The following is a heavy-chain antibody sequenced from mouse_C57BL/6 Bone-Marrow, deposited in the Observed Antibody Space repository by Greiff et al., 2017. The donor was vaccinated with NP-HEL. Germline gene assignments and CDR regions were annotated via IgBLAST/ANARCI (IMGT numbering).Heavy chain of an antibody. CDR3: ATYYYGSTPWFAY. CDR2: LYPGSGST. Sequence: VKLQQPGAELVKPGASVKMSCKASGYTFTSYWITWVKQRPGQGLEWIGDLYPGSGSTNYHEKFQSKATLTVDTSSSTAYMQLSSLTSEDSAVYYCATYYYGSTPWFAYWGQGTLVTVSA. D-gene: IGHD1-1*01. V-gene: IGHV1-55*01. J-gene: IGHJ3*01. CDR1: GYTFTSYW.